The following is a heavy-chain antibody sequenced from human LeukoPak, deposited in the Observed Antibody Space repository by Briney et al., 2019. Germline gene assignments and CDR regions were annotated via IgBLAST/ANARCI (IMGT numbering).Heavy chain of an antibody. CDR2: INSDGIST. Sequence: RGSLRLSCAASGFTFSSYWMHWVRQAPGKGLVWVSRINSDGISTSYPDSVKGRFTISRDNAKNTLYLQMNSLRAEDTAVYYCARGRDGYSDYWGQGTLVTVSS. CDR1: GFTFSSYW. D-gene: IGHD5-24*01. V-gene: IGHV3-74*01. J-gene: IGHJ4*02. CDR3: ARGRDGYSDY.